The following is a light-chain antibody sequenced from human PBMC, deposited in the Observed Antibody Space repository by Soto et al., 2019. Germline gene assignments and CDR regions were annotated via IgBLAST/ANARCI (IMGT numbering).Light chain of an antibody. Sequence: QSVLTQPPSVSGSPGQSVTISCTGTSSDVGGYNRVSWYQQPPGKAPKLLIYDVSNRPSGGSTRFSGSKSGNTASLTIPGLQAEDEADYYCTSYATGSAYVFGPGTKVT. J-gene: IGLJ1*01. V-gene: IGLV2-18*02. CDR3: TSYATGSAYV. CDR2: DVS. CDR1: SSDVGGYNR.